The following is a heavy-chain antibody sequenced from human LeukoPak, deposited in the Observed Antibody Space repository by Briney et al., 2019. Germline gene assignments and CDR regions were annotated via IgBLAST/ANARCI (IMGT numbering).Heavy chain of an antibody. CDR3: ARGTPQGGLDI. Sequence: ASVKVCCKAAGYTFTGYYMHWVRQAPGQGLEWMGWINPNSGGTNYAQTFQGRVTMTRDTSISTAYMELSRLRSHDTAVYSCARGTPQGGLDIWGQGTMVTVSS. J-gene: IGHJ3*02. CDR1: GYTFTGYY. D-gene: IGHD1-26*01. V-gene: IGHV1-2*02. CDR2: INPNSGGT.